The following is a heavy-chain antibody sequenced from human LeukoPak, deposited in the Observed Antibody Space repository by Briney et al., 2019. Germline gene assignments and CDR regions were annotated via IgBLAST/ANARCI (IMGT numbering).Heavy chain of an antibody. CDR2: IYYSGST. J-gene: IGHJ4*02. Sequence: PSETLSLTCTVSGGSISSYYWSWIRQPPRKGLEWIGYIYYSGSTNYNPSLKSRVTISVDTSKNQFSLKLSSVTAADTAVYYCARHTGGWGSFDYWGQGTLVTVSS. D-gene: IGHD7-27*01. CDR3: ARHTGGWGSFDY. CDR1: GGSISSYY. V-gene: IGHV4-59*08.